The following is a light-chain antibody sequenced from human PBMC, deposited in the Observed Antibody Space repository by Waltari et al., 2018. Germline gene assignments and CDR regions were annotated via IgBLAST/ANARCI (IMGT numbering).Light chain of an antibody. J-gene: IGKJ1*01. CDR2: WAS. Sequence: DIVMTQSPDSLTVSLGERATINCKSNQSVLYNSNNKNYVAWYQQKPGQPPKLLIYWASTRQSGVPDRFSGSGSGRDFTLAISSLQAEDVAVYHCQQYYTNPRTFGQGTKVEIK. CDR3: QQYYTNPRT. CDR1: QSVLYNSNNKNY. V-gene: IGKV4-1*01.